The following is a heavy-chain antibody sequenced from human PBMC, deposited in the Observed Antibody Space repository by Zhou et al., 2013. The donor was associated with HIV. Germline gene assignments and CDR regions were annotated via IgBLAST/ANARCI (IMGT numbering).Heavy chain of an antibody. Sequence: QVQLVQSGAEVMKPGASVKVSCRASGYTFSSFEIIWVRQAPGQGLEWMGWISGSNGKIKYAQKFQGRVTLTTDTSTSTAYLEVRSLRSDDTAVYYCARVVFDRSDYWGQGTLVTVSS. CDR1: GYTFSSFE. CDR2: ISGSNGKI. CDR3: ARVVFDRSDY. J-gene: IGHJ4*02. D-gene: IGHD3-9*01. V-gene: IGHV1-18*01.